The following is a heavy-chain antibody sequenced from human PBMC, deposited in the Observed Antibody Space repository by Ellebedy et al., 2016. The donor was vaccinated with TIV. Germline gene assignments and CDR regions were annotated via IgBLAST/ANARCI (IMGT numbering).Heavy chain of an antibody. D-gene: IGHD1-26*01. CDR1: GGTFSSYA. CDR2: IIPIFGTA. V-gene: IGHV1-69*06. J-gene: IGHJ4*02. CDR3: ASSGSCAGGCDY. Sequence: SVKVSCXASGGTFSSYAISWVRQAPGQGLEWMGGIIPIFGTANYAQKFQGRVTITADKSTSTAYMELSSLRSEDTAVYYCASSGSCAGGCDYWGQGTLVTVSS.